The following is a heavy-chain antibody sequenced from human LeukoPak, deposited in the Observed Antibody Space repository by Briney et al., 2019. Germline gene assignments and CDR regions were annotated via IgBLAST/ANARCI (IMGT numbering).Heavy chain of an antibody. CDR1: GYTFTSYD. CDR3: ARDDSSGYYSSYAMDV. CDR2: MNPNSGNT. D-gene: IGHD3-22*01. Sequence: ASVKVSCKASGYTFTSYDINWVRQATGQGLEWMGWMNPNSGNTGYAQKFQGRVTMTRNTSISTAYMELSSLRSEDTAVYYCARDDSSGYYSSYAMDVWGRGTTVTVSS. J-gene: IGHJ6*02. V-gene: IGHV1-8*01.